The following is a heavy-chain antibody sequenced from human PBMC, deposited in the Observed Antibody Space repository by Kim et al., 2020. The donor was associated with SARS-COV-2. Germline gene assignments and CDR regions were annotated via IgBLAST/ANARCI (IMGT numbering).Heavy chain of an antibody. J-gene: IGHJ5*02. CDR1: GFTFSSYE. Sequence: GGSLRLSCAASGFTFSSYEMNWVRQAPGKGLEWVSYISSSGSTIYYADSVKGRFTISRDNAKNSLYLQMNSLRAEDTAVYYCARDRGRGKPYNWFDPWGQGTLVTVSS. CDR2: ISSSGSTI. V-gene: IGHV3-48*03. CDR3: ARDRGRGKPYNWFDP.